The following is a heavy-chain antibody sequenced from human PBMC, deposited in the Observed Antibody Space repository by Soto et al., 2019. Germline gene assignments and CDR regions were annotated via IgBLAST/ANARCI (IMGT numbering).Heavy chain of an antibody. CDR1: GYTFTSYG. Sequence: ASVNVSCKASGYTFTSYGISWVRQAPGQGLEWMGWISAYNGNTNYAQKLQGRVTMTTDTSTSTAYMEVRSLRSDDTAVYYCARDLDWRRYHELSYWGQGTLVTVSS. CDR2: ISAYNGNT. D-gene: IGHD2-2*01. J-gene: IGHJ4*02. V-gene: IGHV1-18*04. CDR3: ARDLDWRRYHELSY.